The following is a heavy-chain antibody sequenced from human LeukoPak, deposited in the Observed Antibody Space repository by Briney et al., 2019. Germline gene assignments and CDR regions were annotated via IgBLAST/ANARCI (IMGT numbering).Heavy chain of an antibody. D-gene: IGHD5-18*01. V-gene: IGHV4-59*01. CDR2: IYYSGST. CDR3: ASGYSYFFDY. J-gene: IGHJ4*02. Sequence: PSETLSLTCTVSGGSISSYYWSWIRQPPGKGLEWIGYIYYSGSTNYNPSLKSRVTISVDTSKNQFSLKLSSVTAADTAVYYCASGYSYFFDYWGQGTLVTVSS. CDR1: GGSISSYY.